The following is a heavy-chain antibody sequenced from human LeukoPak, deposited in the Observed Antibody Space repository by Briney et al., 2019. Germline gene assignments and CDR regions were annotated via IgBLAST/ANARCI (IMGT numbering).Heavy chain of an antibody. V-gene: IGHV3-7*01. CDR3: ARDLSSGWYPTRD. J-gene: IGHJ4*02. D-gene: IGHD6-19*01. CDR1: GFTFSSYW. CDR2: IKQDGSEK. Sequence: GGSLRLSCAASGFTFSSYWMSWVRQAPGKGLEWVANIKQDGSEKYYVDSVKGRFTISRDNAKNSLYLQMNSLRAEDTAVYYCARDLSSGWYPTRDWGQGTLVTVSS.